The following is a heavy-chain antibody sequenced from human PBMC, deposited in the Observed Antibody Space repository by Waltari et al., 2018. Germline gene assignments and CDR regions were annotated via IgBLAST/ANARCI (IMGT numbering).Heavy chain of an antibody. Sequence: QVHLQESGPGPAKPSQTLSLTCSVSGASINSGDYYWSWIRQPPGKGLEWIGYISYSGTTYYTPSLKSRVSISLDTAKNDFSLEVRSVTAADTAMYYCARVDTIFGVVPHADAFDIWGQGTMVTVAS. J-gene: IGHJ3*02. CDR2: ISYSGTT. CDR3: ARVDTIFGVVPHADAFDI. D-gene: IGHD3-3*01. V-gene: IGHV4-30-4*08. CDR1: GASINSGDYY.